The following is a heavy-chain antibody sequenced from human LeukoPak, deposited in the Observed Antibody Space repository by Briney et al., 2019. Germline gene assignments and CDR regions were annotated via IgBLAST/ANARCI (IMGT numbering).Heavy chain of an antibody. CDR1: GYSFTSYW. CDR2: IYPGDSDT. V-gene: IGHV5-51*01. J-gene: IGHJ4*02. CDR3: ARSPSSQYYYDSSGYRPYHFDY. D-gene: IGHD3-22*01. Sequence: GESLKISCKGSGYSFTSYWIGWVRQMPGKGLEWMGIIYPGDSDTRYSPSFQGQVTTSADKSISTAYLQWSSLKASDTAMYYCARSPSSQYYYDSSGYRPYHFDYWGQGTLVTVSS.